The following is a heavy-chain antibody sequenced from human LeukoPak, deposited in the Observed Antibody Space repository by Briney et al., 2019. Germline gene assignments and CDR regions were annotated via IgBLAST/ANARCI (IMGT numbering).Heavy chain of an antibody. J-gene: IGHJ6*03. D-gene: IGHD3-3*01. Sequence: SVKVSFKASGGTFSSYAISWVRQPPGQGLEWMGGIIPIFGTENYAQKFQGRVTITADESTSTAYMELSSLRSEDTAVYYCARDPRILEWSSPKGYYYMDVWGKGTTVTVSS. V-gene: IGHV1-69*13. CDR2: IIPIFGTE. CDR1: GGTFSSYA. CDR3: ARDPRILEWSSPKGYYYMDV.